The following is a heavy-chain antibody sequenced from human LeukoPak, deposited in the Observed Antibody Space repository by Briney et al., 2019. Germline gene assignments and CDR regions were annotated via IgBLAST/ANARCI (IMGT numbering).Heavy chain of an antibody. CDR3: ARVATTVVTQYYFDY. CDR2: IYYSGNT. J-gene: IGHJ4*02. Sequence: SETLSLTCTVSDGSTSSYYRSWIRQPPGKGLEWIGYIYYSGNTNYNPSLKRRVTISIDTSKNQFSLKLTSVTAADTAVYYCARVATTVVTQYYFDYWAQGTLVTVSS. CDR1: DGSTSSYY. D-gene: IGHD4-23*01. V-gene: IGHV4-59*01.